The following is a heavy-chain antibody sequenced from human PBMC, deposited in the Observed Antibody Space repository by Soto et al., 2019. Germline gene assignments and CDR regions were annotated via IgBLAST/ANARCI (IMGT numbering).Heavy chain of an antibody. CDR1: GYTFTSYD. Sequence: ASVKVSCKASGYTFTSYDINWVRQATGQGLEWMGWMNPSSGNTGYAQKFQGRVTMTRNTSISTAYMELSSLKSEDTAVYYCASRADIVVVPAAIRGDAFDIWGQGTMVTVSS. CDR2: MNPSSGNT. V-gene: IGHV1-8*01. D-gene: IGHD2-2*02. CDR3: ASRADIVVVPAAIRGDAFDI. J-gene: IGHJ3*02.